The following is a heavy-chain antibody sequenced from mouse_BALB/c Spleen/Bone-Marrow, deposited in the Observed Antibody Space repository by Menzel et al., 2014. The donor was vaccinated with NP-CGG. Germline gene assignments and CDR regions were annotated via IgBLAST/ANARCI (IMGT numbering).Heavy chain of an antibody. CDR3: ARYGNYFDY. D-gene: IGHD2-1*01. J-gene: IGHJ2*01. V-gene: IGHV3-5*02. CDR2: IYYSGTI. Sequence: EVHLVESGPGLVKPSQTVSLTCTVTGISITTGNYRWSWIRQFPGNKLEWIGYIYYSGTITYNPSLTGRTTITRDTSKNQFFLEVNSLTAEDTATYYCARYGNYFDYWGQGTTLTVSS. CDR1: GISITTGNYR.